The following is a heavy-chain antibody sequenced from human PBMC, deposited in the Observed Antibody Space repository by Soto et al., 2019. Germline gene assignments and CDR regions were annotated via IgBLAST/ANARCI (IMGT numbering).Heavy chain of an antibody. Sequence: ASVKVSCKTSGYTFSNYGITWVRQAPGQPLEWLGWISLYSDGTNYAQKFQGRISMTTDTSTTTAYMELRSLRSDDTAVYYCARVVPGAEAWFDPWGQGTLVTVSS. CDR3: ARVVPGAEAWFDP. CDR2: ISLYSDGT. CDR1: GYTFSNYG. D-gene: IGHD2-2*01. V-gene: IGHV1-18*01. J-gene: IGHJ5*02.